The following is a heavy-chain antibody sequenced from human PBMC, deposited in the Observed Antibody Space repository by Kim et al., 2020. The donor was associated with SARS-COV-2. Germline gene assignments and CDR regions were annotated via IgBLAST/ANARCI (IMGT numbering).Heavy chain of an antibody. J-gene: IGHJ6*02. V-gene: IGHV1-46*01. D-gene: IGHD1-7*01. Sequence: ASVKVSCKASGYTFTSYYMHWVRQAPGQGLEWMGIINPSGGSTSYAQKFQGRVTMTRDTSTSTVYMELSSLRSEDTAVYYCARDARSRYNWNYGYYYYGMDVWGQGTTVTVSS. CDR2: INPSGGST. CDR3: ARDARSRYNWNYGYYYYGMDV. CDR1: GYTFTSYY.